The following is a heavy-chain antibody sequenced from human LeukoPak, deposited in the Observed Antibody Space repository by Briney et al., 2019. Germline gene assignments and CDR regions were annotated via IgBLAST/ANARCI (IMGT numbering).Heavy chain of an antibody. CDR3: ARVRVGTYYYDSSGSYYFDY. Sequence: PSETLSLTCTLSGGSISSYCSSWTRHPPGKGRGWIGYIYYRGCTNHNPSLKSRVTISVDPSKNQFYLKLSSVTAADTAVYYCARVRVGTYYYDSSGSYYFDYWGQGTLVTVSS. J-gene: IGHJ4*02. V-gene: IGHV4-59*01. D-gene: IGHD3-22*01. CDR2: IYYRGCT. CDR1: GGSISSYC.